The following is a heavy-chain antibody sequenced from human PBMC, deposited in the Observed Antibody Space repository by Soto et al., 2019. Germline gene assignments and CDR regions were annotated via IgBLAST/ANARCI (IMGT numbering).Heavy chain of an antibody. J-gene: IGHJ4*02. Sequence: ASVKVSCKASGYTFNSYGISWVRQAPGKGLEWMGWISGYNGNTKYAQKLQGRVTVTTDTSTSTAYMELRSLISDDTAVYYCARTTAYETSGYYYHTYWGQGTQVTVSS. CDR3: ARTTAYETSGYYYHTY. CDR1: GYTFNSYG. CDR2: ISGYNGNT. D-gene: IGHD3-22*01. V-gene: IGHV1-18*01.